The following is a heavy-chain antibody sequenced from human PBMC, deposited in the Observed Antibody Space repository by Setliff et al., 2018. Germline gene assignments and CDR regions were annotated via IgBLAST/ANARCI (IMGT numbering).Heavy chain of an antibody. V-gene: IGHV1-69*06. CDR2: IIPIFGTA. Sequence: SVKVSCKTSGGTFNSYGIDWVRQAPGQGLEWMGGIIPIFGTANYAQKFQGRVTITADKSTSTAYMELSSLRSEDTAVYYCARYRVVPAALNWFDPWGQGTLVTVSS. CDR3: ARYRVVPAALNWFDP. J-gene: IGHJ5*02. D-gene: IGHD2-2*01. CDR1: GGTFNSYG.